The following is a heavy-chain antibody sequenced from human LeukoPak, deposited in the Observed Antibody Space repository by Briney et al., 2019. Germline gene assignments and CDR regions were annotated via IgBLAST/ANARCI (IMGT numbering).Heavy chain of an antibody. D-gene: IGHD6-19*01. J-gene: IGHJ4*02. CDR3: ASGNYSSGWYDTTFD. V-gene: IGHV3-53*01. CDR2: IYSGGST. Sequence: PGGSLRLSCAASGFTVSSNYMSWVRQAPGKGLEWVSVIYSGGSTYYADSVKGRFTISRDNSKNTLYLQMNSLRAEDTAVYYCASGNYSSGWYDTTFDWGQGTLVTVSS. CDR1: GFTVSSNY.